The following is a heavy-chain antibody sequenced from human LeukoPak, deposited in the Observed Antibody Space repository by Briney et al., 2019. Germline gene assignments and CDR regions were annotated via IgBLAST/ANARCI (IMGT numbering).Heavy chain of an antibody. J-gene: IGHJ6*03. CDR1: GYTFTGYY. V-gene: IGHV1-2*02. CDR2: INPNSGGT. Sequence: ASVKVSCKASGYTFTGYYMHWVRQAPGQGLEWVGWINPNSGGTNYAQKFQGRVTMTRDTSISTAYMELSRLRSDDTAVYYCARGDSSSWYYYYMDVWGKGTTVTVSS. D-gene: IGHD6-13*01. CDR3: ARGDSSSWYYYYMDV.